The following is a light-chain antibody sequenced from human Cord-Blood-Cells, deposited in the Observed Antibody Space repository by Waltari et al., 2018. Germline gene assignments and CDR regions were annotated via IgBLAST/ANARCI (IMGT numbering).Light chain of an antibody. V-gene: IGLV2-14*03. CDR2: DVS. CDR1: SSDVGGYNY. J-gene: IGLJ3*02. CDR3: SSYTSSSTWV. Sequence: QSALTQTASVSGSHGQSITISCTGTSSDVGGYNYVSWYQQHPGKAPKLMIYDVSNRPSGVSNRFSGSKSGNTASLTISGLQAEDEADYYCSSYTSSSTWVFGGGTKLTVL.